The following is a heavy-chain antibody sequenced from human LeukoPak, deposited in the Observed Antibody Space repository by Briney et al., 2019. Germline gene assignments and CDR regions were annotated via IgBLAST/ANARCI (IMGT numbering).Heavy chain of an antibody. Sequence: PSDTLSLTCAVSGYSISSSNWWGWIRQPAGKGLEWIGRIHTSVGTNYNPSLKSRITMSVDTSKNQFSLKLSSVTAADTAVYYCARAGDSSGYYYNFDYWGQGTLVTVSS. J-gene: IGHJ4*02. CDR2: IHTSVGT. CDR1: GYSISSSNW. CDR3: ARAGDSSGYYYNFDY. D-gene: IGHD3-22*01. V-gene: IGHV4-28*03.